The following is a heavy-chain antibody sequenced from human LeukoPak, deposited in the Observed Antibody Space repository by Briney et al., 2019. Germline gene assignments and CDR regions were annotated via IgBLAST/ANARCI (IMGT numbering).Heavy chain of an antibody. D-gene: IGHD1-7*01. CDR2: ISYDESNK. Sequence: GGSLRLSCAASGFTFSSYVMPWVRQAPGKGLEWVALISYDESNKYYADSVKGRFTISRDNSKNTLYLQMNSLRAEDTAVYYCARGTRFDPWGQGTLVTVSS. J-gene: IGHJ5*02. CDR3: ARGTRFDP. CDR1: GFTFSSYV. V-gene: IGHV3-30*03.